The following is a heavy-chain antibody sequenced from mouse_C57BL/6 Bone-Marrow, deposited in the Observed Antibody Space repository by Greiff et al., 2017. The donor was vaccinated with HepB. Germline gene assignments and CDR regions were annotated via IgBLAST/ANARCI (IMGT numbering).Heavy chain of an antibody. V-gene: IGHV1-81*01. J-gene: IGHJ1*03. Sequence: VQLQESGAELARPGASVKLSCKASGYTFTSYGISWVKQRTGQGLEWIGEIYPRSGNTYYNEKFKGKATLTADKSSSTAYMELRSLTSEDSAVYFCARFYYYGSSSYWYFDVWGTGTTVTVSS. D-gene: IGHD1-1*01. CDR1: GYTFTSYG. CDR3: ARFYYYGSSSYWYFDV. CDR2: IYPRSGNT.